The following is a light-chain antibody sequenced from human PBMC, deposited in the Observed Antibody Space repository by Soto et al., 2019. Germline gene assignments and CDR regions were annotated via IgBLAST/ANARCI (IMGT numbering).Light chain of an antibody. CDR3: QQNYRATPWT. CDR2: AAS. V-gene: IGKV1-39*01. CDR1: QSISRY. Sequence: DIQMTQSPSSRSASVGDRITITCRASQSISRYLNWYQHKPGKAPKLLINAASSLERGVPSRFSGGGSGTDFTLNISSLQPDDFATYYCQQNYRATPWTLGQGTKVDIK. J-gene: IGKJ1*01.